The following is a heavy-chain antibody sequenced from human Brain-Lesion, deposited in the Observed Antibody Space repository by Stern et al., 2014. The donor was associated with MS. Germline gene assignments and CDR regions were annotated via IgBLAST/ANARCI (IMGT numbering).Heavy chain of an antibody. V-gene: IGHV4-39*01. J-gene: IGHJ4*02. CDR3: ARHQLGYGYAYLRY. Sequence: QVQLVQSGPGLVKPSDTLSLTCSVSGDSLSSSTFYWGWIRQPPGKGPEWIGRVYYSGNTYYHPSLKSRVTISVATSKNQFPLRLPSVTAADTAVYYCARHQLGYGYAYLRYWGQGTLVTVSS. D-gene: IGHD5-18*01. CDR1: GDSLSSSTFY. CDR2: VYYSGNT.